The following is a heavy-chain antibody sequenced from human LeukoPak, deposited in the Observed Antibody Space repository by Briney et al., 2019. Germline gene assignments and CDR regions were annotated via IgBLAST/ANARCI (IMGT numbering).Heavy chain of an antibody. CDR2: SSTSGSIT. CDR1: GFTFSDYY. D-gene: IGHD4/OR15-4a*01. J-gene: IGHJ4*02. V-gene: IGHV3-11*01. Sequence: PGGSLRLSCAASGFTFSDYYMSWIRQAPGKGLQWLAYSSTSGSITYYADSLKGRFTISRDNSKNTLYLQMNSLRVEDTAVYYCARRAGAYSHPYDYWGQGTLVTVSS. CDR3: ARRAGAYSHPYDY.